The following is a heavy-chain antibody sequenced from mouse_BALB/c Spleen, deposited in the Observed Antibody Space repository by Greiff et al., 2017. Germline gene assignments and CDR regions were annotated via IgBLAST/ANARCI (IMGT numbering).Heavy chain of an antibody. CDR3: ARAIIYYDYDDGVDYYAMDY. CDR2: IWGDGST. V-gene: IGHV2-6-7*01. Sequence: QVQLKESGPGLVAPSQSLSITCTVSGFSLTGYGVNWVRQPPGKGLEWLGMIWGDGSTDYNSALKSRLSISKDNSKSQVFLKMNSLQTDDTARYYCARAIIYYDYDDGVDYYAMDYWGQGTSVTVSS. CDR1: GFSLTGYG. D-gene: IGHD2-4*01. J-gene: IGHJ4*01.